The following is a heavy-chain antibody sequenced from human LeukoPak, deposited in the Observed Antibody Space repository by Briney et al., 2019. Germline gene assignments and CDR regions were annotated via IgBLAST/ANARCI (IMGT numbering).Heavy chain of an antibody. CDR3: ARGTNWGSDY. CDR2: IHYSGST. CDR1: GDSISSYY. V-gene: IGHV4-59*01. Sequence: SETLSLTCTVSGDSISSYYWSWIRQPPGKGLEWNGYIHYSGSTNYNPSLKSRVTISVDTSKNQFSLKLSSVTAADTAVYYCARGTNWGSDYWGQGTLVTVSS. J-gene: IGHJ4*02. D-gene: IGHD7-27*01.